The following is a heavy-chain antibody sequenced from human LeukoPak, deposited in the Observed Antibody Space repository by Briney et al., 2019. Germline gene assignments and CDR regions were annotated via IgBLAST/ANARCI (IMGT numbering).Heavy chain of an antibody. CDR2: IYYSGST. Sequence: PSETLSLTCTVSGGSISSYYWSWIRQPPGKGLEWIGYIYYSGSTNYNPSLKSRVTISVDTSKNQFSLKPSSVTAADTAVYYCARVYDSSGYYYPIDYWGQGTLVTVSS. D-gene: IGHD3-22*01. J-gene: IGHJ4*02. V-gene: IGHV4-59*01. CDR1: GGSISSYY. CDR3: ARVYDSSGYYYPIDY.